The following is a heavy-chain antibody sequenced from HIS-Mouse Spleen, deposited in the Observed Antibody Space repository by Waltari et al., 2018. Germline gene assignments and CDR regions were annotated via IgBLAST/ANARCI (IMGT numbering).Heavy chain of an antibody. J-gene: IGHJ4*02. V-gene: IGHV1-2*02. CDR1: GYTFTGYY. D-gene: IGHD3-10*01. Sequence: QVQLVQSGAEVKKPGASVKVSCKASGYTFTGYYMHWVRQAPGQGLEWMVGINPTSGGTNYEQKFQGRVTMTRETSISTAYMELSRLRSDDTAVYYCARQLTAELLWFGEALDYWGQGTLVTVSS. CDR3: ARQLTAELLWFGEALDY. CDR2: INPTSGGT.